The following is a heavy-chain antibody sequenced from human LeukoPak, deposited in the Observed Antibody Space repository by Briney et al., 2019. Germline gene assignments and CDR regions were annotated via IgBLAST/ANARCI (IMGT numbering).Heavy chain of an antibody. CDR3: ARGRGVYYDFWSGYPLDAFDI. Sequence: SVKVSCKASGGTFSSYAISWVRQAPGQGLEWMGRIIPILGIANYAQKFQGRVTITADKSTSTAYMELSSLRSEDTAVYYCARGRGVYYDFWSGYPLDAFDIWGQGTMVTVSS. D-gene: IGHD3-3*01. CDR2: IIPILGIA. V-gene: IGHV1-69*04. J-gene: IGHJ3*02. CDR1: GGTFSSYA.